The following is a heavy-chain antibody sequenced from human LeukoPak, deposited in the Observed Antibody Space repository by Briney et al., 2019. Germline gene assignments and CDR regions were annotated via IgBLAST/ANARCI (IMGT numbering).Heavy chain of an antibody. Sequence: GGSLRLSCVVSGMPFERHGMHWVRQPPGKGLEWLAFIKYDGSRTDYEDSVKGRFTVSRDNSKNTLYLNMNSLRTEDTALYYCVKDTIFTVDPFDYWGQGTLVTVSS. J-gene: IGHJ4*02. CDR2: IKYDGSRT. V-gene: IGHV3-30*02. D-gene: IGHD3-3*01. CDR1: GMPFERHG. CDR3: VKDTIFTVDPFDY.